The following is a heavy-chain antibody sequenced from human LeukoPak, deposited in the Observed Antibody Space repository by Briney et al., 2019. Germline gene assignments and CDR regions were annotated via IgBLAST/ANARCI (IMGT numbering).Heavy chain of an antibody. CDR2: IKQDGTEK. J-gene: IGHJ4*02. CDR3: ARDYSG. D-gene: IGHD1-26*01. Sequence: GGSLRLSCAASGFTFSSYWMSWVRQAPGKGLEWLANIKQDGTEKNYLNSVKGRFTISRDNAKNSLYLQMNSLRAEDAAVYYCARDYSGWGQGTLVTVSS. V-gene: IGHV3-7*01. CDR1: GFTFSSYW.